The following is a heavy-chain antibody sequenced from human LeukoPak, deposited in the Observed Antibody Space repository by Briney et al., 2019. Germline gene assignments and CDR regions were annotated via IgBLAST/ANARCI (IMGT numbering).Heavy chain of an antibody. J-gene: IGHJ4*02. V-gene: IGHV3-11*06. CDR2: ISSSSSYT. Sequence: GGSLRLSCAASGFTSSDYYMSWIRQAPGKGLEWVSYISSSSSYTNYADSVKGRFTISRDNAKNSLYLQMNSLRAEDTAVYYCARSIGYYDFWSGYQTDWGQGTLVTVSS. CDR3: ARSIGYYDFWSGYQTD. D-gene: IGHD3-3*01. CDR1: GFTSSDYY.